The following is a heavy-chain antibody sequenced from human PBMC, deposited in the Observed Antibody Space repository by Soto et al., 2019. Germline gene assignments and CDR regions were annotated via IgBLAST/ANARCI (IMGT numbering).Heavy chain of an antibody. J-gene: IGHJ6*02. Sequence: QVHLLLQSGAEVKKPGSSVKVSCKASGGTPSNSAISWVRQAPGQGLEWMGGIIPVFGLVKYAQNFQGRVTITADESTNTAYMELSSLRPEDTAVYYCAGGRIVVVGIRAYYGIDVWGQGTTVTVSS. V-gene: IGHV1-69*01. CDR1: GGTPSNSA. D-gene: IGHD3-22*01. CDR2: IIPVFGLV. CDR3: AGGRIVVVGIRAYYGIDV.